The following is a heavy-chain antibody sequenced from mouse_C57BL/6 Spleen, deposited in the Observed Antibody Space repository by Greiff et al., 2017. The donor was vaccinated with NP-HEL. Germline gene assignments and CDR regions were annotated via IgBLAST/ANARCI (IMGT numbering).Heavy chain of an antibody. CDR1: GYAFSSSW. D-gene: IGHD2-10*02. J-gene: IGHJ4*01. V-gene: IGHV1-82*01. Sequence: QVQLKESGPELVKPGASVKISCKASGYAFSSSWMNWVKQRPGKGLEWIGRIYPGDGDTNYNGKFKGKATLTADKSSSTAYMQLSSLTSEDSAVYFCARERYEYYAMDYWGQGTSVTVSS. CDR3: ARERYEYYAMDY. CDR2: IYPGDGDT.